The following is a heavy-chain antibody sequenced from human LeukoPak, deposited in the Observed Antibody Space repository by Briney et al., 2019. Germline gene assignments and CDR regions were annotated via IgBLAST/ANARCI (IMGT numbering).Heavy chain of an antibody. CDR3: ARHEGYSGYDRFDY. CDR1: GGSISSYY. CDR2: IYYSGST. Sequence: SETLSLTCTVSGGSISSYYWSWIRQPPGKGLEWIGYIYYSGSTNYNPSLKSRVTISVDTSKNQFSLKLSSVTAADTAVHYCARHEGYSGYDRFDYWGQGTLVTVSS. D-gene: IGHD5-12*01. J-gene: IGHJ4*02. V-gene: IGHV4-59*08.